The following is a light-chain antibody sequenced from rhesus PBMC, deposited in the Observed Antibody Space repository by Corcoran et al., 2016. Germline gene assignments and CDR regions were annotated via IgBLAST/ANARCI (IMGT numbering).Light chain of an antibody. CDR2: KAS. CDR3: QHGYGTPFT. J-gene: IGKJ3*01. Sequence: DIQMTQSPSSLSASVGDRVTITCRARENVNNYLIWYQQKPGKAPKLLIYKASTLQSGVPSRLSGRGSGTGYTFTLSSLQPEDVAAYYCQHGYGTPFTFDPGTKLDI. CDR1: ENVNNY. V-gene: IGKV1-74*01.